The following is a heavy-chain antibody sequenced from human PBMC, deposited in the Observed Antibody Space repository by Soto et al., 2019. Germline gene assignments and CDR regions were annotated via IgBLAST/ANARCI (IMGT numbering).Heavy chain of an antibody. D-gene: IGHD3-10*01. CDR1: GFTFSSYG. J-gene: IGHJ6*02. Sequence: QVQLVESGGGVVQPGRSLRLSCAATGFTFSSYGMHWVRQAPGKGLEWVAVISYDGSNKYYADSVKGRFTISRDNSKNTLYLQMNSLRAEDTAVYYCAKDLITMVRGVNFYHYYYYGMDVWGQGTTVTVSS. CDR3: AKDLITMVRGVNFYHYYYYGMDV. CDR2: ISYDGSNK. V-gene: IGHV3-30*18.